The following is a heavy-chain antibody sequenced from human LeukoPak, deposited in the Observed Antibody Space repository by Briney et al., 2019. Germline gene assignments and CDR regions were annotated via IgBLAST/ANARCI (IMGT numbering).Heavy chain of an antibody. CDR1: GASISTYY. Sequence: PSETLSLTCTVSGASISTYYWSWVRQSPGKGLEWIGYIYYTGSTNYNPSLTSRVTMSVDTSKNQFSLNLRSVTGADTAVYYCARDPHRAFDIWGQGTMVTVSS. V-gene: IGHV4-59*01. CDR2: IYYTGST. J-gene: IGHJ3*02. CDR3: ARDPHRAFDI.